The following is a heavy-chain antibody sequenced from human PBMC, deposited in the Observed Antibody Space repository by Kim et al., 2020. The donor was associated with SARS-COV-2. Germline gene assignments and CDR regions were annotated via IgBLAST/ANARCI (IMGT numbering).Heavy chain of an antibody. CDR2: IYYSGRT. V-gene: IGHV4-39*07. CDR1: GGSISGSSSYY. J-gene: IGHJ4*01. CDR3: TRDLNSSRYYWHEY. D-gene: IGHD3-22*01. Sequence: SETLSLTCIVSGGSISGSSSYYWGWIRQSPGKGLQWVGSIYYSGRTYYNPSLMSRATISVDTSINQFSLKLTSVTAADTAVYYCTRDLNSSRYYWHEYWG.